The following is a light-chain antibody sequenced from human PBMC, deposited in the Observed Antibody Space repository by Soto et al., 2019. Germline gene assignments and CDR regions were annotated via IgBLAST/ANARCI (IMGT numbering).Light chain of an antibody. V-gene: IGKV1-39*01. CDR1: QSIRTS. CDR3: QQSYTTPRT. CDR2: GAS. J-gene: IGKJ1*01. Sequence: QMTQSPSPLSASVGARITITCRASQSIRTSLNWYQQKPGKAPRLLIYGASTLQSGVPSRFSGSGSATDFTLTVSSMQPADSAIYYCQQSYTTPRTFGQGNKVEV.